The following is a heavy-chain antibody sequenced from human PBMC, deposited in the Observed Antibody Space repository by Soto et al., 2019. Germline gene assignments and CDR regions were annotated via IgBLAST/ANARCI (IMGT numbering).Heavy chain of an antibody. CDR2: IYYSGST. CDR3: PRDRVVYGMDV. D-gene: IGHD2-15*01. Sequence: SETLSLTCTVSGGSISSGGYYWSWIRQHPGKGLEWIGYIYYSGSTYYNPSLKSRVTISVDTSKNQFSLKLSSVTAADTAVYYCPRDRVVYGMDVWGQGTTVTVYS. CDR1: GGSISSGGYY. J-gene: IGHJ6*02. V-gene: IGHV4-31*03.